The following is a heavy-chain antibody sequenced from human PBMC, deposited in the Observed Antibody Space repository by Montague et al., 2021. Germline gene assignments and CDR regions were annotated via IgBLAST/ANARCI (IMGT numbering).Heavy chain of an antibody. J-gene: IGHJ4*02. CDR3: ARVGATVTAPFDF. V-gene: IGHV4-31*11. CDR2: IYYSGST. D-gene: IGHD4-17*01. Sequence: TLSLTCAVSGGSISSTAYYWSRIRQHPGKGLEWIGYIYYSGSTYYNPSLKSRVTISVDTSQNQFSLNLNSVTAADTAVYYCARVGATVTAPFDFWGQGTLVTVSS. CDR1: GGSISSTAYY.